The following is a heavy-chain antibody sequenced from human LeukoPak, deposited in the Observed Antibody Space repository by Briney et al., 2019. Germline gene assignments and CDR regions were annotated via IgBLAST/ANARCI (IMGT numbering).Heavy chain of an antibody. CDR1: GGSISSSSYY. D-gene: IGHD5-18*01. V-gene: IGHV4-39*01. CDR3: ARHVPDTAMVAALFDY. J-gene: IGHJ4*02. Sequence: PSETLSLTCTVSGGSISSSSYYWGWIRQPPGKGLEWIGSIYYSGSTYYNPSLKSRVTISVDTSKNQFSLKLSSVTAADTAVYYCARHVPDTAMVAALFDYWGQGTLVTASS. CDR2: IYYSGST.